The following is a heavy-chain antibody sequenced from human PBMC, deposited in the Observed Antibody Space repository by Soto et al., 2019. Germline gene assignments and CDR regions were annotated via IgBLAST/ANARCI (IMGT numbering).Heavy chain of an antibody. J-gene: IGHJ4*02. CDR1: GFSLTTSGVG. CDR2: IYWDDDK. Sequence: QITLKESGPTRVRPTQTLALTCTFSGFSLTTSGVGVGWIRKTPGKALEWLAVIYWDDDKRYSPSLKSRLTITKDTSKNQVVLTMVDMDPVDTATYFCAHRGYMCGNWDHGYFDYWGQGTLVTVSS. D-gene: IGHD7-27*01. V-gene: IGHV2-5*02. CDR3: AHRGYMCGNWDHGYFDY.